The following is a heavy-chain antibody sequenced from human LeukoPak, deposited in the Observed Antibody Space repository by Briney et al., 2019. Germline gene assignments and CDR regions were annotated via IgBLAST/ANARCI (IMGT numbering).Heavy chain of an antibody. J-gene: IGHJ4*02. CDR2: ISGSGGTT. CDR1: GFTFSSYD. D-gene: IGHD2-2*02. Sequence: GGSLRLSCAASGFTFSSYDMNWVRQAPGKGLEWVSSISGSGGTTYSADSVKGRFTISRDNTKNTLYLQMNSLRADDTAVYYCAKASRRHCGSTVCYTLDYWGQGTLVTVSS. V-gene: IGHV3-23*01. CDR3: AKASRRHCGSTVCYTLDY.